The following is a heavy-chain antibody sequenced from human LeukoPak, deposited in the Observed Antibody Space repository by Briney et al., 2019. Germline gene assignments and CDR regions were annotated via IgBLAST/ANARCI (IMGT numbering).Heavy chain of an antibody. CDR3: AKGMNYYDSSVYYYEGDAFDI. V-gene: IGHV3-43*01. J-gene: IGHJ3*02. Sequence: PGGSLRLSCAASGFTFDHYTMHWVRQAPGKGLELVSLISWDGDNTYYADSVKGRFTISTDNSKNSLYLQMNSLRTEDTALYYCAKGMNYYDSSVYYYEGDAFDIWGQGTMVTVSS. CDR1: GFTFDHYT. CDR2: ISWDGDNT. D-gene: IGHD3-22*01.